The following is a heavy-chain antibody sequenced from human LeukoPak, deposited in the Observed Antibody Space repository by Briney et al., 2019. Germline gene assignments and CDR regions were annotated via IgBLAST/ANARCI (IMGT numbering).Heavy chain of an antibody. V-gene: IGHV3-48*02. Sequence: PGGSLRLSCAASGFSFSTYGMKWVRQAPGEGLECVSYISRSSRTIYYADSVKGRFTISRDNAKNSLYLQMNSLRDEDTAVYYCARDGGYNWNDEDYWGQGTLVTVSS. CDR3: ARDGGYNWNDEDY. J-gene: IGHJ4*02. CDR2: ISRSSRTI. CDR1: GFSFSTYG. D-gene: IGHD1-1*01.